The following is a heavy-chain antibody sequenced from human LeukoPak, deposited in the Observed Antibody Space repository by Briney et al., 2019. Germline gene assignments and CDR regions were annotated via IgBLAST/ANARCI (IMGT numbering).Heavy chain of an antibody. Sequence: GGSLRLSCVASGFIFTHGWTSWVRQAPGKGLEWVCRIKSKTDGGTADYAAPVKGRFTISRDESTNTPYLQMNSLKTEDTGVYYCTTVQTGRFDPWGQGTLVTVSS. CDR1: GFIFTHGW. V-gene: IGHV3-15*01. CDR3: TTVQTGRFDP. J-gene: IGHJ5*02. D-gene: IGHD1-14*01. CDR2: IKSKTDGGTA.